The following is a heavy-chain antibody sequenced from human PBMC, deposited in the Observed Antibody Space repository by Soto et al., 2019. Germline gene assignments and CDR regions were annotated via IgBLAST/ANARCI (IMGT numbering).Heavy chain of an antibody. CDR3: AYNCNWGSLVF. V-gene: IGHV4-59*08. D-gene: IGHD7-27*01. CDR1: GDSISTDY. Sequence: PSETLSLTCTVSGDSISTDYWSWIRQSPGKGLEWIGFIYYGGSTNYNPSLKSRVTISVDTPKNQFSLKLSSVTAADTAVYYCAYNCNWGSLVFWGQGTLVTVSS. J-gene: IGHJ4*02. CDR2: IYYGGST.